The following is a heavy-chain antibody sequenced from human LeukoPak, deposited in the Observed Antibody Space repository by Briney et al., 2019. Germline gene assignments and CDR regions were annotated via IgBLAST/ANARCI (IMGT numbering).Heavy chain of an antibody. D-gene: IGHD3-16*02. CDR3: ARLPVTEYVWGSYRDY. V-gene: IGHV1-8*01. J-gene: IGHJ4*02. CDR2: MNPNSGNT. Sequence: XXXWMNPNSGNTGYAQKFQGRVTMTRNTSISTAYMELSSLRSEDTAVYYCARLPVTEYVWGSYRDYWGQGTLVTVSS.